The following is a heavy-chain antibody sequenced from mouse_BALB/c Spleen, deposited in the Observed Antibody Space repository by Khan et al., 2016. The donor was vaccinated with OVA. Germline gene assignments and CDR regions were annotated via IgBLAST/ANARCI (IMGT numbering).Heavy chain of an antibody. CDR2: INPSNGYT. CDR1: GYTFTSYT. V-gene: IGHV1-4*01. J-gene: IGHJ3*01. Sequence: VQLQQSGAELARPGASVKMSCKASGYTFTSYTIHWIKMRPGQGLEWIGYINPSNGYTNSNQTFKDKATLTADKSSTPAYMQLSSLTSDDSAVYNCVRDGADYRNDGGFAYWGLGTLVTVSA. CDR3: VRDGADYRNDGGFAY. D-gene: IGHD2-14*01.